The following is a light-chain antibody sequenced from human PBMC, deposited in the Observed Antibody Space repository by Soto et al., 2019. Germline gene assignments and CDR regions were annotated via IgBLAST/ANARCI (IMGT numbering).Light chain of an antibody. CDR1: QDINNY. J-gene: IGKJ2*01. CDR2: DAS. CDR3: QQYDNLPPYT. Sequence: DIQMTQPPSSLSASVGDRVTITCQASQDINNYLNWLQQKPGEAPKVLIYDASTLETGVPSRFSGRGSGTDFTFTINSLQPEDFATYYCQQYDNLPPYTFGQGTKLEIK. V-gene: IGKV1-33*01.